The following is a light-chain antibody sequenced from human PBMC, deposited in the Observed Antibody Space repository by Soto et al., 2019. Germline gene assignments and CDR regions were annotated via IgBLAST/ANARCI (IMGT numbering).Light chain of an antibody. CDR3: HQYDISPLT. CDR1: QSMSTNY. Sequence: EIVLAQSPDTLSLSPGERATLSCRTRQSMSTNYLDWYHQKSGQPPRHLIYGASIRATGIPDRFSGSGSGTDCTLTISRLAPEDFAVYYCHQYDISPLTSCGGAQVDIK. V-gene: IGKV3-20*01. CDR2: GAS. J-gene: IGKJ4*01.